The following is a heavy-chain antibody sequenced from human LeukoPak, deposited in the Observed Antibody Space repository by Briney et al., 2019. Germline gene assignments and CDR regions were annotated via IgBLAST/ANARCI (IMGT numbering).Heavy chain of an antibody. CDR1: GFTFSSSW. D-gene: IGHD3-16*01. CDR2: ITRDGSST. Sequence: GGSLRLSCAASGFTFSSSWMHWVRQAPGKGLVWVSRITRDGSSTTYADSVKGRFTTSGDNAGNTLYLQMDSLRDDDTAVYYCARDPGYESWSPFWGGMDVWGNGTTVIVSS. V-gene: IGHV3-74*01. J-gene: IGHJ6*04. CDR3: ARDPGYESWSPFWGGMDV.